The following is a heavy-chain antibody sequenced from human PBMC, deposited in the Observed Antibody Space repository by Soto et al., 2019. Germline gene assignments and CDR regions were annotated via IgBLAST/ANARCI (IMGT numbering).Heavy chain of an antibody. CDR2: ISYDGSNK. Sequence: PGGSLRLSCAASGFTFSSYGMHWVRQAPGKGLEWVAVISYDGSNKYYADSVKGRFTISRDNSKNTLYLQMNSLRAEDTAVYYRAKGFLVIAVAGPDYWGKGT. CDR3: AKGFLVIAVAGPDY. D-gene: IGHD6-19*01. J-gene: IGHJ4*02. CDR1: GFTFSSYG. V-gene: IGHV3-30*18.